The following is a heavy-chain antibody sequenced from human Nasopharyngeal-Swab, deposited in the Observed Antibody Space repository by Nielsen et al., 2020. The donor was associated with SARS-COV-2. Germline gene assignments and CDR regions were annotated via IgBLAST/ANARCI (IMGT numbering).Heavy chain of an antibody. V-gene: IGHV3-21*01. D-gene: IGHD6-19*01. CDR3: VPRGTDASGWPRYFDY. Sequence: GESLKISCVDSGFRDYSMNWVRQAPGKGLEWVSSISSSSSDIYYADSVKGRFTISRDSAKNSLYLQMNNLRAEDTAVYYCVPRGTDASGWPRYFDYWGQGTLVTVSS. J-gene: IGHJ4*02. CDR2: ISSSSSDI. CDR1: GFRDYS.